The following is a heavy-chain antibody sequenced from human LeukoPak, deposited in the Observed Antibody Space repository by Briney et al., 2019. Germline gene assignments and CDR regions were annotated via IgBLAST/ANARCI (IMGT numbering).Heavy chain of an antibody. CDR2: INHSGST. CDR1: GGSFSGYY. V-gene: IGHV4-34*01. CDR3: ARVRGGRYYYDSSGYLSFDY. J-gene: IGHJ4*02. D-gene: IGHD3-22*01. Sequence: SETLSLTCAVYGGSFSGYYSSWIRQPPGKGLEWIGEINHSGSTNYNPSLKSRVTISVDTSKNQFPLKLSSVTAADTAVYYCARVRGGRYYYDSSGYLSFDYWGQGTLVTVSS.